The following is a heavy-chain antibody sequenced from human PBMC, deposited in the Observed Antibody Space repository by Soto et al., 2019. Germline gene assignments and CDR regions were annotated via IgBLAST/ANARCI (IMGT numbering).Heavy chain of an antibody. D-gene: IGHD3-22*01. Sequence: GGSLRLSCAASRVTFSTYWMHWVRQAPGKGLVWVSRINSDGTGTSYADSVKGRITTSRDNAKNTLYLQMNSLRSEDTAVYYCAGDSSGYSYDAFDIWGQGTMVTVSS. CDR3: AGDSSGYSYDAFDI. CDR1: RVTFSTYW. J-gene: IGHJ3*02. V-gene: IGHV3-74*01. CDR2: INSDGTGT.